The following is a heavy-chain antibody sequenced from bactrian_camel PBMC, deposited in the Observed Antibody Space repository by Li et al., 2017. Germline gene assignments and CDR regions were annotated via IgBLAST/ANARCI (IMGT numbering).Heavy chain of an antibody. J-gene: IGHJ4*01. CDR1: GYTYGYEDYC. V-gene: IGHV3-1*01. CDR2: ISWSGDGT. CDR3: ATGLEGLGAEYEYNY. D-gene: IGHD3*01. Sequence: VQLVESGGGSVQAGGSPRLSCAASGYTYGYEDYCMGWVRQAPGKGLEWVSAISWSGDGTKYADSVKGQFTISRDNAKNTVYLQMNSLKPEDTAVYYCATGLEGLGAEYEYNYWGQGTQVTVS.